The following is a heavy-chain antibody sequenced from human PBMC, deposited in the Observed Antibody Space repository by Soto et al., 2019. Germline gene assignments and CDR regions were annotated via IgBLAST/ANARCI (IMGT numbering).Heavy chain of an antibody. V-gene: IGHV1-69*01. CDR3: AKEKTAYGGLAYY. CDR2: IIPFYGST. Sequence: QVQLVQSGAEVKKPGSSVKVSCKVSGGDFNNYVITWVRQAPGQGLEWMGGIIPFYGSTNYAQNFQARITITADGSTSTAYMELSSLMSDDTAVYYCAKEKTAYGGLAYYWGQGALVTVSS. D-gene: IGHD4-17*01. J-gene: IGHJ4*02. CDR1: GGDFNNYV.